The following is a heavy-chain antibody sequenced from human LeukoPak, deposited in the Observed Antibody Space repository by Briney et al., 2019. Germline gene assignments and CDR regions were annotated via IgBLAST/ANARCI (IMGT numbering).Heavy chain of an antibody. CDR3: ARVGRTKRSYGSGSFWGYYYYYMDV. CDR2: MSPNTGDT. V-gene: IGHV1-8*02. CDR1: GYTFTSYG. J-gene: IGHJ6*03. Sequence: ASVKVSCKASGYTFTSYGISWVRLATGQGLEWMGWMSPNTGDTGYAQKFQDRVTMTRNTSISTAYMELSSLRSEDTAVYYCARVGRTKRSYGSGSFWGYYYYYMDVWGKGTTVTISS. D-gene: IGHD3-10*01.